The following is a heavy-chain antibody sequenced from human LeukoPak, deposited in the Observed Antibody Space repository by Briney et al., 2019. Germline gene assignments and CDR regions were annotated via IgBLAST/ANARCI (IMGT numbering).Heavy chain of an antibody. CDR1: GVSISSSSYY. D-gene: IGHD3-9*01. CDR2: IYYSGST. J-gene: IGHJ4*02. V-gene: IGHV4-39*01. CDR3: ARGPGYDILTHYYFDY. Sequence: PSETLSLTCTVSGVSISSSSYYWGWIRQPPGKGLEWIGSIYYSGSTYYNPSLKTRVTISVDTSNNQFSLKLSSVTAADTAVYYCARGPGYDILTHYYFDYWGQGTLVTVSS.